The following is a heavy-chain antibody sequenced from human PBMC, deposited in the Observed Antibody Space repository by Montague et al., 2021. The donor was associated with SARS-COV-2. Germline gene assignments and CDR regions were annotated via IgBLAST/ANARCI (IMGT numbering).Heavy chain of an antibody. J-gene: IGHJ4*02. D-gene: IGHD3-16*01. CDR1: GDSVSSTTCY. V-gene: IGHV4-39*07. Sequence: SETLSLTCTVSGDSVSSTTCYWAWHRQPPGKGLEYIRTNYYSGSSYYNPSLKSRVAMSVDTSKNQFSLNLDSVTAADTAVSYCARVGWGRTFYYWGQGILVTVSS. CDR3: ARVGWGRTFYY. CDR2: NYYSGSS.